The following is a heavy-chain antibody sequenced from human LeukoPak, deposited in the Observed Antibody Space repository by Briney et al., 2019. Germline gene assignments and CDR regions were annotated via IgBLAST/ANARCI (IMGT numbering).Heavy chain of an antibody. CDR3: ARDDLGPDAFDI. Sequence: PGGSLRLSCEASGFTVSSNYMSWVRQAPGKGLEWVSVIYSGGSTYYADSVKGRFTISRDNSKNTLYLQMNSLRAEDTAVYYCARDDLGPDAFDIWGQGTMVTVSS. J-gene: IGHJ3*02. CDR1: GFTVSSNY. V-gene: IGHV3-53*01. CDR2: IYSGGST.